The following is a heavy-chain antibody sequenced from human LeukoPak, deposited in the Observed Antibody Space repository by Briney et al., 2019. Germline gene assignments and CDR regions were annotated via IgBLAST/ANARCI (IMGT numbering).Heavy chain of an antibody. CDR2: IKEDGTEK. V-gene: IGHV3-7*03. Sequence: GGSLRLSCGASGFTFSSYWMNWVRQAPGKGLEWVASIKEDGTEKYYGDSVKGRFTISRDNAKNSLYLQMNSLRAEDTALYHCARNNGMDVWGQGTTVIVSS. CDR3: ARNNGMDV. J-gene: IGHJ6*02. CDR1: GFTFSSYW.